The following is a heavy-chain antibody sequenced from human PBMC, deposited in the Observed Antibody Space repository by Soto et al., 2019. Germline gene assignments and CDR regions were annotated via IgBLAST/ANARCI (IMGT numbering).Heavy chain of an antibody. CDR2: ISSSGTYI. Sequence: EVQLVESGGGLVKPGESLRLSCAASGFTFSSYSMNWVRQAPGKGLEWVSSISSSGTYIYYADSVKARFTISRDNAKNSLSLQMDSVRAEDTAVYYCARKTNGENYNSDDAFDIWGQGTMVTVSS. CDR3: ARKTNGENYNSDDAFDI. D-gene: IGHD1-7*01. J-gene: IGHJ3*02. V-gene: IGHV3-21*01. CDR1: GFTFSSYS.